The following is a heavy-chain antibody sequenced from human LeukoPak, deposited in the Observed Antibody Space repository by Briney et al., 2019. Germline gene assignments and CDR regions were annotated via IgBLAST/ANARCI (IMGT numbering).Heavy chain of an antibody. CDR3: ARVGVYYSSGWYGY. D-gene: IGHD6-19*01. CDR2: MNTNSGNT. Sequence: GASVKVSCKASGYTFTSYDINWVRQATGQGLEWMGWMNTNSGNTGYAQKFQGRVTMTRNTSISTAYMELSSLRSEDTAVYYCARVGVYYSSGWYGYWGQGTLVTVSS. J-gene: IGHJ4*02. CDR1: GYTFTSYD. V-gene: IGHV1-8*01.